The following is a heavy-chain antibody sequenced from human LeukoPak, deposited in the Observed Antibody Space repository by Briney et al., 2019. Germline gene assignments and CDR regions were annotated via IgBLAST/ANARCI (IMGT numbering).Heavy chain of an antibody. Sequence: GGSLRLSCAVSGYSFNDYGMRWVRQAPGKGLEWVAGIKWDGGSTDYAASVKGRCTISRDNAKNALYLEMNSLRAEDTAFYYCGILGRDGYTYGAAYWGLGTLVTVSS. V-gene: IGHV3-20*04. J-gene: IGHJ1*01. CDR1: GYSFNDYG. D-gene: IGHD5-24*01. CDR2: IKWDGGST. CDR3: GILGRDGYTYGAAY.